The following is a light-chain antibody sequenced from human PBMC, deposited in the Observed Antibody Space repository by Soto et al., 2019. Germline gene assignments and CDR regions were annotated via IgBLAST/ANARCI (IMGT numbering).Light chain of an antibody. CDR2: GAS. V-gene: IGKV3-15*01. CDR3: QQYNNWPPTWT. CDR1: QSVSSN. J-gene: IGKJ1*01. Sequence: EIVMTQSPATLSVSPGERATLSCRASQSVSSNLAWYQQKPGQAPRLLIYGASTRATGIPARFSGSGSGTDFTLTISGLEPEDFAVYYCQQYNNWPPTWTFGQGTKVDIK.